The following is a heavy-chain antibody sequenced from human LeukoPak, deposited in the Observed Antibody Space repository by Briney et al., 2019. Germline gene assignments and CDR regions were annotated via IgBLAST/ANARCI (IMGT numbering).Heavy chain of an antibody. J-gene: IGHJ5*02. CDR3: ARGPDIVVVPAAMGGYNWFDP. V-gene: IGHV1-2*02. D-gene: IGHD2-2*01. CDR2: INPNSGGT. Sequence: GASVKVSCKASGYTFTCYYMHWVRQAPGQGLEWMGWINPNSGGTNYAQKFQGRVTMTRDTSISTAYMELSRLRSDDTAVYYCARGPDIVVVPAAMGGYNWFDPWGQGTLVTVSS. CDR1: GYTFTCYY.